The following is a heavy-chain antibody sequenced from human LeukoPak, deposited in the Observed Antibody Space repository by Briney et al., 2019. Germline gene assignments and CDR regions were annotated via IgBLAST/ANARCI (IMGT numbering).Heavy chain of an antibody. V-gene: IGHV4-34*01. Sequence: SETLSLTCTVYGGSFSGYYWSWIRQPPGKGLEWIGEINHSGSTNYNPPLKSRVTISVDTSKNQFSLKLSSVTAADTAVYYCARVESGAKPSIYGSGSYYRRSAFDIWGQGTMVTVSS. J-gene: IGHJ3*02. D-gene: IGHD3-10*01. CDR1: GGSFSGYY. CDR3: ARVESGAKPSIYGSGSYYRRSAFDI. CDR2: INHSGST.